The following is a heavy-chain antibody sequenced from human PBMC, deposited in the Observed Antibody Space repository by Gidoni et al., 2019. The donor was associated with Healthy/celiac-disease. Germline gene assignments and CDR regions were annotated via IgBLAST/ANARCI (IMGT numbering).Heavy chain of an antibody. V-gene: IGHV5-51*01. D-gene: IGHD3-3*01. CDR1: GSSFTSYW. CDR2: IYPGHPDT. Sequence: EVQLVQSGAEVKKPGESLKISCKCSGSSFTSYWIGWVRQMPGKGLEWCGIIYPGHPDTRYSPSFQGPVPTSADTSTSPAYLQWSSLKASYTAMYYCASHSGGRNVLRFWGGGMDVWGQGTTVTVSS. CDR3: ASHSGGRNVLRFWGGGMDV. J-gene: IGHJ6*02.